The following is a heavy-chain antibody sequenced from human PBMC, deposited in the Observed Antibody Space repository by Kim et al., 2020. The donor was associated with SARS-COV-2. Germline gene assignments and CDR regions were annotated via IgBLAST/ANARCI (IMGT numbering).Heavy chain of an antibody. CDR1: GGSISSYY. CDR3: ARAPGYCSGGSCYYYYGMDV. J-gene: IGHJ6*02. V-gene: IGHV4-59*13. Sequence: SETLSLTCTVSGGSISSYYWSWIRQPPGKGLEWIGYIYYSGSTNYNPSLKSRVTISVDTSKNQFSLKLSSVTAADTAVYYCARAPGYCSGGSCYYYYGMDVWGQGTTVTVSS. D-gene: IGHD2-15*01. CDR2: IYYSGST.